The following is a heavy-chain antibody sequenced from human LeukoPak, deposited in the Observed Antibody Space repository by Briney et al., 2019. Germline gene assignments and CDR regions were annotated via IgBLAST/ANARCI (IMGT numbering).Heavy chain of an antibody. CDR2: IKPDGSEK. V-gene: IGHV3-7*03. CDR1: GLIYSIHW. Sequence: PGGSLRLSCAASGLIYSIHWMSWVRQAPGKGLEWVANIKPDGSEKYYVESVKGRFTISRDNAKNSLYLQMNSLRVEDGAVCYCATDWSLNGAYNRFKYWGPGTLVTVSS. D-gene: IGHD2-8*01. J-gene: IGHJ4*02. CDR3: ATDWSLNGAYNRFKY.